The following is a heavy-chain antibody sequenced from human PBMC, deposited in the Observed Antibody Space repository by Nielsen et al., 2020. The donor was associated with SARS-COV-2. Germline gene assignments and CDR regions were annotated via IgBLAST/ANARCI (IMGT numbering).Heavy chain of an antibody. V-gene: IGHV3-20*01. CDR2: ISWNGGDT. CDR3: ARGLVYGNSLIDF. J-gene: IGHJ4*02. Sequence: GESLKISCAAAGFRLDDYGMIWVRQAPGKGLEWVAGISWNGGDTNYADSVKGRFTISRDNRKNSLSLEMNSLRPDDTAFYHCARGLVYGNSLIDFWGQGTLVTVSS. D-gene: IGHD4-23*01. CDR1: GFRLDDYG.